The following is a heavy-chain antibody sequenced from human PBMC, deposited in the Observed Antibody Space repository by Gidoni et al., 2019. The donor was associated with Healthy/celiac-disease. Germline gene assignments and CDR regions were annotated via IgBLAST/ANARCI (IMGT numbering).Heavy chain of an antibody. J-gene: IGHJ4*02. CDR2: IRSKAYGVTT. CDR1: GFNFGDYA. CDR3: TTTFHDSSGYYFDY. D-gene: IGHD3-22*01. Sequence: EVQRVEYGGGWVHPERSLRLSCKASGFNFGDYARSWFRQAPGKGLDWVCFIRSKAYGVTTEYAASVKFIFTISSDDSKSIAYRPMNSLKTDDTAVYYCTTTFHDSSGYYFDYWGQGTLVTVSS. V-gene: IGHV3-49*03.